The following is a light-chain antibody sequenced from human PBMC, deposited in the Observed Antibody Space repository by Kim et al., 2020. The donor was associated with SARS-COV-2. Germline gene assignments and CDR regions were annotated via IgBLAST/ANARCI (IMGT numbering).Light chain of an antibody. J-gene: IGLJ3*02. CDR3: QSYDTSLSGWV. V-gene: IGLV1-40*01. CDR1: SSNIGANFD. CDR2: GNT. Sequence: RTHNSWTGRSSNIGANFDGHWFQQVPGTAPKALIYGNTNRPSGVPDRFSGSKSGTSASLAITGLQAEDEADYYCQSYDTSLSGWVFGGGTKVTVL.